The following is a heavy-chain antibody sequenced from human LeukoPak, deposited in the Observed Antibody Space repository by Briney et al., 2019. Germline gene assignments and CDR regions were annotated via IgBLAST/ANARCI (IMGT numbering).Heavy chain of an antibody. CDR3: ARLLSGSGFDP. CDR2: ISAYNRNT. CDR1: GYTFTSFG. V-gene: IGHV1-18*01. J-gene: IGHJ5*02. Sequence: ASVKVSCKASGYTFTSFGISWVRQAPGQGLEWMGWISAYNRNTNYAQKLQGRVTMTTDTSTSTAYMELRSLRADDTAVYYCARLLSGSGFDPWGQGTLVTVSS. D-gene: IGHD3-10*01.